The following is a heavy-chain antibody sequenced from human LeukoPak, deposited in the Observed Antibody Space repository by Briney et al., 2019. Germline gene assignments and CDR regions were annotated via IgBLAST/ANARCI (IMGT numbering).Heavy chain of an antibody. CDR3: ARPVSGSSLYYFDY. V-gene: IGHV3-23*01. Sequence: PGGSLRLSCAASGFTFSSYAMSWVRQAPGKGLEWVSAISGSGGSTYYADSVKGRFTISRDNSKNTLYLQMNSLRAEDTAVYYCARPVSGSSLYYFDYWGQGTLVTVSS. CDR1: GFTFSSYA. J-gene: IGHJ4*02. D-gene: IGHD1-26*01. CDR2: ISGSGGST.